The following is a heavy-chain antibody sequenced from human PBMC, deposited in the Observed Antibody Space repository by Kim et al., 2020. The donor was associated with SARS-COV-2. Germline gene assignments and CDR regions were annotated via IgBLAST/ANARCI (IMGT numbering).Heavy chain of an antibody. Sequence: SETLSLTCTVSGGSISSSSYYWGWIRQPPGKGLEWIGSIYYSGSTYYNPSLKSRVTISVDTSKNQFSLKLSSVTAADTAVYYCARIERVGATTARRPGLHDYWGQGTLVTVSS. J-gene: IGHJ4*02. CDR3: ARIERVGATTARRPGLHDY. D-gene: IGHD1-26*01. CDR1: GGSISSSSYY. CDR2: IYYSGST. V-gene: IGHV4-39*01.